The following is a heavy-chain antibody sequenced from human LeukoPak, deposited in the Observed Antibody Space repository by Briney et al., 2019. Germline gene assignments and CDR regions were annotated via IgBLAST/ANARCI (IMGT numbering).Heavy chain of an antibody. CDR3: ARDAWGVVADFDY. J-gene: IGHJ4*02. Sequence: PGGSLRLSCAASGFTFSSYSMNWVRQAPGKGLEWVSSINSSSSYIYYADSVKGRFTISRDNAKNSLYLQMNSRRAEETAVYYCARDAWGVVADFDYWGQGTLVTVST. D-gene: IGHD2-15*01. CDR1: GFTFSSYS. V-gene: IGHV3-21*01. CDR2: INSSSSYI.